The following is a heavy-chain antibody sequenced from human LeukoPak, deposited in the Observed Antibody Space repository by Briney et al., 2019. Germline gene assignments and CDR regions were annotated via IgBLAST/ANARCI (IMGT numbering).Heavy chain of an antibody. CDR2: ISGNNDNP. Sequence: GASVRVSCKASGYTFSNFGINWVRQAPGQGLEWMGWISGNNDNPNYGQKFQGRFTVTTDSSTNTAYMGLRNLRLDDTAVYYCARDGTSTDDYWGQGTLVTVSS. CDR1: GYTFSNFG. CDR3: ARDGTSTDDY. V-gene: IGHV1-18*01. D-gene: IGHD2-2*01. J-gene: IGHJ4*02.